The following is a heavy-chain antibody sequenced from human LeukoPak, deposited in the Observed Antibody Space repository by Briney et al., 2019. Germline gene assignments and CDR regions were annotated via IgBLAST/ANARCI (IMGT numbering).Heavy chain of an antibody. CDR1: GFTFGDYA. D-gene: IGHD2/OR15-2a*01. CDR2: IRSKAYGGTT. V-gene: IGHV3-49*04. CDR3: TRFGISSERFYYYYYMDV. J-gene: IGHJ6*03. Sequence: GGSLRLSCTASGFTFGDYAMSWVRQAPGKGLEWVGFIRSKAYGGTTEYAASVKGRFTISRDDSKSIAYLQMNSLKTEDTAVYYCTRFGISSERFYYYYYMDVWGKGTTVTISS.